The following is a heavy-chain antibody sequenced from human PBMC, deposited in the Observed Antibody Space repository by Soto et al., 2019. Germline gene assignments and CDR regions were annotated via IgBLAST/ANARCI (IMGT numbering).Heavy chain of an antibody. D-gene: IGHD4-17*01. CDR3: ARDRSGYGDYVYWFDY. V-gene: IGHV1-18*01. CDR2: ISAYNGNT. J-gene: IGHJ4*02. CDR1: GYTFTSYG. Sequence: QVQLVQSGAEVKKPGASVKVSCKASGYTFTSYGISWVRQAPGQGLEWMGWISAYNGNTNYAQKLQGRVTMTTDTSTSTAYLELRSLRSDDTAVYYCARDRSGYGDYVYWFDYWGQGTLVTVSS.